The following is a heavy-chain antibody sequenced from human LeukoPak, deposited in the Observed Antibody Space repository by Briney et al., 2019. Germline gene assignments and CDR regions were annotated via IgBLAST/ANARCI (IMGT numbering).Heavy chain of an antibody. Sequence: SQTLSLTCSVSGGSISSGDYFWTWIRQPPGKGLEYIGYIYYSGTAYYNPSLRSRITMSVDMSANQFSLRLTSVSAADTAVYYCTRAYWIGFHFDSWGQGILVSVSS. CDR1: GGSISSGDYF. D-gene: IGHD3-3*01. V-gene: IGHV4-30-4*01. CDR3: TRAYWIGFHFDS. J-gene: IGHJ4*02. CDR2: IYYSGTA.